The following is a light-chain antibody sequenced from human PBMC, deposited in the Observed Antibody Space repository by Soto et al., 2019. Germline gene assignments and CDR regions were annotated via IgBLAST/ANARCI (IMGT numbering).Light chain of an antibody. CDR2: AAS. J-gene: IGKJ1*01. CDR3: LQDYSYPWT. CDR1: QGIRND. V-gene: IGKV1-6*01. Sequence: IQMTQSPSSLSASVGDTVTITCRASQGIRNDLGWYQQRPGKAPKLLIHAASSLESGVPTRFSGSGSGTDFTFTISSLQAEDFATYYCLQDYSYPWTFGQGTKVDIK.